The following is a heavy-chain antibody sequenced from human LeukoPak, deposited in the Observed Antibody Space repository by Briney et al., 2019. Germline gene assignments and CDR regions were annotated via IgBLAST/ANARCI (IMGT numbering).Heavy chain of an antibody. CDR2: ISYDGSNK. CDR3: TRGVRSIVVVPAAMSFDY. Sequence: GGSLRLSCAASGFTFSSYAMHWVRQSPGKGLEWVAVISYDGSNKYYADSVKGRFTISRDNAKNSLYLQMNSLRVEDTAVYYCTRGVRSIVVVPAAMSFDYWGQGTLVTVSS. J-gene: IGHJ4*02. V-gene: IGHV3-30-3*01. CDR1: GFTFSSYA. D-gene: IGHD2-2*01.